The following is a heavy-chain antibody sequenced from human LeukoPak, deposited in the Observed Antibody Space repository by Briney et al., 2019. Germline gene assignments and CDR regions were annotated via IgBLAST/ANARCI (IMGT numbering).Heavy chain of an antibody. D-gene: IGHD2-2*01. V-gene: IGHV3-21*01. CDR2: ISSSSSYI. Sequence: PGGSLRLSCAASRFTFSSYSMNWVRQAPGKGLEWVSSISSSSSYIYYADSVKGRFTISRDNAKNSLYLQMNSLRAEDTAVYYCARRRDIVVVPAAYNWFDPWGQGTLVTVSS. J-gene: IGHJ5*02. CDR1: RFTFSSYS. CDR3: ARRRDIVVVPAAYNWFDP.